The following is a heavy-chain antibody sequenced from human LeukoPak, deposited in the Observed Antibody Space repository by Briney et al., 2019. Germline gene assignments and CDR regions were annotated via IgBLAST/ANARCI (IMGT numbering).Heavy chain of an antibody. CDR2: ISYDGSNK. CDR1: GFTFSNYA. D-gene: IGHD5-12*01. J-gene: IGHJ6*03. CDR3: ARSLATSYYYMDV. Sequence: GGSLRLSCAASGFTFSNYAMHWVRQAPGKGLEWVAVISYDGSNKYCADSVKGRFTISRDNSKNTLYLQMNSLRAEDTAVYYCARSLATSYYYMDVWGKGTTVTVSS. V-gene: IGHV3-30*04.